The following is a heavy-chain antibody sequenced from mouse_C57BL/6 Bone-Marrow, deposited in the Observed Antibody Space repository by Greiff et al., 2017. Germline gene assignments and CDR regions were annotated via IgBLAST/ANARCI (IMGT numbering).Heavy chain of an antibody. V-gene: IGHV5-9-1*02. D-gene: IGHD2-14*01. CDR3: TRDPIGWFAY. CDR1: GFTFSSYA. J-gene: IGHJ3*01. Sequence: EVQRVESGEGLVKPGGSLKLSCAASGFTFSSYAMSWVHQTPEKRLEWVAYISSGGDYIYYADTVKGRFTISRDNARNTLYLQMSSLKSEDTAMYYCTRDPIGWFAYWGQGTLVTVSA. CDR2: ISSGGDYI.